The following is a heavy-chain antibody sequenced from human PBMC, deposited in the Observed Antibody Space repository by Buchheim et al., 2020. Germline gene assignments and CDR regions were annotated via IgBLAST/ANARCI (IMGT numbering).Heavy chain of an antibody. J-gene: IGHJ6*02. CDR3: ARGVRFPIWKGTYGMDV. V-gene: IGHV4-59*01. D-gene: IGHD3-10*01. CDR1: GGSISSYY. Sequence: QVQLQESGPGLVKPSATLSLTCTVSGGSISSYYWSWIRQPPGKGLEWIGYIYYSGSTNYNPSLKSRVTISVDTSKNQFSLKLSSVTAADTAVYYCARGVRFPIWKGTYGMDVWGQGTT. CDR2: IYYSGST.